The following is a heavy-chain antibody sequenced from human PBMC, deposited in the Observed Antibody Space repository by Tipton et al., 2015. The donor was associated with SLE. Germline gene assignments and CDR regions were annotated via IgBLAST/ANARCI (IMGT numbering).Heavy chain of an antibody. CDR3: ARDSHTDYGDFYVDS. CDR1: GVSISRGSYF. V-gene: IGHV4-61*09. J-gene: IGHJ4*02. Sequence: TLSLTCSVSGVSISRGSYFWTWIRQPAGKGLEWAGHIFSTGITDYNPSLKSRVSISADTSKNQFSLNLDSMTAADTAVYYRARDSHTDYGDFYVDSWGQGTLVTVSS. D-gene: IGHD4-17*01. CDR2: IFSTGIT.